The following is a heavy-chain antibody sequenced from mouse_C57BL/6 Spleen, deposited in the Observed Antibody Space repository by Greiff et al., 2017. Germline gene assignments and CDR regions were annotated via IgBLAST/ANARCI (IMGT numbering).Heavy chain of an antibody. CDR1: GFTFSDYY. V-gene: IGHV5-16*01. CDR2: INYDGSST. Sequence: EVQLVESEGGLVQPGSSMKLSCTASGFTFSDYYMAWVRQVPEKGLEWVANINYDGSSTYYLDSLKSRFIISRDNAKNILYLQMSSLKSEDTATYYCARDGSNWYFDVWGTGTPVTVSS. J-gene: IGHJ1*03. CDR3: ARDGSNWYFDV. D-gene: IGHD1-1*01.